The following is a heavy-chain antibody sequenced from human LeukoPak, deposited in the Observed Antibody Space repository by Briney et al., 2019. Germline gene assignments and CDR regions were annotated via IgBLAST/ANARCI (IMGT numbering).Heavy chain of an antibody. Sequence: PRASVKVSCKASGYTFTNYDINWVRQAPGQGLEWMGWISAYNDDTNYAQKLQGRVTMTTDTSTSTAYMELRSLRSDDTAVYYCARGWDTKRKVAVAGTPLTNFDYWGQGTLVTVSS. V-gene: IGHV1-18*01. CDR2: ISAYNDDT. CDR1: GYTFTNYD. D-gene: IGHD6-19*01. J-gene: IGHJ4*02. CDR3: ARGWDTKRKVAVAGTPLTNFDY.